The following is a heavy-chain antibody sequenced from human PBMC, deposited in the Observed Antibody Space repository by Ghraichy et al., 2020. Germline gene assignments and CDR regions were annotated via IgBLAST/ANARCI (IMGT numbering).Heavy chain of an antibody. D-gene: IGHD6-19*01. CDR3: AKEGQIGVAGFDC. CDR1: GFNFRSYA. J-gene: IGHJ4*02. CDR2: FGGDPRIT. V-gene: IGHV3-23*01. Sequence: LSLTCAASGFNFRSYAMSWVRQAPGKGLEWVTGFGGDPRITYYADSVKGRFTISRDNSRNTLYLQMNGLRVEDTAIYYCAKEGQIGVAGFDCWGQGTLVTVSS.